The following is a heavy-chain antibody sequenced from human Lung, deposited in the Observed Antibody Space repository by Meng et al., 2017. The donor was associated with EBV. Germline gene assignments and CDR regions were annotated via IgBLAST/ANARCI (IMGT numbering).Heavy chain of an antibody. D-gene: IGHD6-13*01. CDR3: AKGHPSAAVLDY. Sequence: GGGGGGGGGGGGGVGGACAGGGLGCGAEGVEWGGEGGGRGVGWVGGIGGGGGRGGGGGGVKGRFTISRDNSKNTLYLEMTSLRREDTAVYYCAKGHPSAAVLDYWGQGTLVTVSS. V-gene: IGHV3-30*02. CDR1: GLGCGAEG. J-gene: IGHJ4*02. CDR2: IGGGGGRG.